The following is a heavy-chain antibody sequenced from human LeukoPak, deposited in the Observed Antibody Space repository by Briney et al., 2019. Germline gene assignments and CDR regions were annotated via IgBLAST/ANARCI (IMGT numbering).Heavy chain of an antibody. CDR1: GFTFSSYA. J-gene: IGHJ4*02. CDR2: ISGSGGST. V-gene: IGHV3-23*01. Sequence: PGVSLRLSCAASGFTFSSYAMSWVRQAPGKGLEWVSAISGSGGSTYYADSVKGRFTISRDNSKNTLYLQMNSLRAEDTAVYYCATDVEMATMPVDYWGQGTLVTVSS. CDR3: ATDVEMATMPVDY. D-gene: IGHD5-24*01.